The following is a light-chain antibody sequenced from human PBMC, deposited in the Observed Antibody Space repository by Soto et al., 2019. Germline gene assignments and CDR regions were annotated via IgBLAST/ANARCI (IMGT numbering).Light chain of an antibody. Sequence: SVLTQPASVSGSPGQSITISCTGTSSDFGSYKYVSWYQQHPGKAPKLMIHDVSNRPSGVSNRFSGSKSGNTASLTISGLQAEDEADYYCSSYTSSSTYVFGTGPKVT. CDR3: SSYTSSSTYV. J-gene: IGLJ1*01. CDR1: SSDFGSYKY. CDR2: DVS. V-gene: IGLV2-14*01.